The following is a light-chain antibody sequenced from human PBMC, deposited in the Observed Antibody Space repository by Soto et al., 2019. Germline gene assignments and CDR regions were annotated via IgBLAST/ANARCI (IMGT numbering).Light chain of an antibody. Sequence: QSALTQPAPVSGSPGQSITISCTGTSSDVGGFNYVSWYQQHPGKAPKLPIFDVYSRPSGISNRFSGSKSGNTASLTISGLQAEDEADYYCSSYTTSSSYVFGAGTKVTVL. J-gene: IGLJ1*01. CDR2: DVY. CDR1: SSDVGGFNY. CDR3: SSYTTSSSYV. V-gene: IGLV2-14*01.